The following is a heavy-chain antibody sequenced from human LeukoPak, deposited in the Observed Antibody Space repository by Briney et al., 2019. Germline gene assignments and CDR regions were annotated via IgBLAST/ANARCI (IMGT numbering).Heavy chain of an antibody. CDR3: ARVDNFDYYDSSGSRAP. CDR1: GFTFSSYS. D-gene: IGHD3-22*01. V-gene: IGHV3-21*01. CDR2: ISSSSSYI. J-gene: IGHJ1*01. Sequence: GVSLRLSCAASGFTFSSYSMNWVRKAPGKGLEWVSSISSSSSYIYYADSVKGRFTISRDNAKNSLYLQMNSLRADDTAVYYCARVDNFDYYDSSGSRAPWGQGTLVTVSS.